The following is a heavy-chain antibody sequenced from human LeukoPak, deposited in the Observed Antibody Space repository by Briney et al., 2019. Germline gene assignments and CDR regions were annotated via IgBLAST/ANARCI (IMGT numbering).Heavy chain of an antibody. CDR2: IYYSGST. CDR3: ARAPAGYLHPFDY. V-gene: IGHV4-59*08. Sequence: SETLSLTCTVSGGSISSYYWSWIRQPPGKGLEWTGYIYYSGSTNYNPSLKSRVTISVDTSKNQFSLKLSPVTAADTAVYYCARAPAGYLHPFDYWGQGTLVTVSS. D-gene: IGHD5-18*01. CDR1: GGSISSYY. J-gene: IGHJ4*02.